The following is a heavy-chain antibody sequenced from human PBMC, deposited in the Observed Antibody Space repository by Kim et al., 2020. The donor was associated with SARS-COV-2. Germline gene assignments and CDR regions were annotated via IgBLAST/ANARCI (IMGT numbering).Heavy chain of an antibody. D-gene: IGHD3-10*01. CDR1: GFTFSAYA. CDR2: ITGSSFST. V-gene: IGHV3-23*01. CDR3: ARMSVISGGFLDY. Sequence: GGSLRLSCVASGFTFSAYAMNWVRQAPGEGLEWISGITGSSFSTYYADSVLGRFSISRDDSKNTLFLQMNSLRAEDTAVYYCARMSVISGGFLDYWGQGALVTVSS. J-gene: IGHJ4*02.